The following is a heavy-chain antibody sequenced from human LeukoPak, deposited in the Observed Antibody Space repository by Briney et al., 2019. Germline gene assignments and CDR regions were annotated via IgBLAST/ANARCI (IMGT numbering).Heavy chain of an antibody. CDR2: MNPNSGNT. J-gene: IGHJ5*02. CDR3: ARFSYEFGVDP. Sequence: ASVKLSCKASGYTFTSYDINWVRQATGQGLEWMGWMNPNSGNTGYAQKFQGRVTMNRNTSISTAYMELHSLRSEDTAVYYCARFSYEFGVDPWGQGTLVTVSS. D-gene: IGHD3-16*01. V-gene: IGHV1-8*01. CDR1: GYTFTSYD.